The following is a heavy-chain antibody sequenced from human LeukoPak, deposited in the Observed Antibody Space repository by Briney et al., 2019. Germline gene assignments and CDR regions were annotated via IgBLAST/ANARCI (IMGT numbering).Heavy chain of an antibody. Sequence: PGGSLRLSCAASGFTFSSYSMNWVRQAPGKGLEWVSYISSSSSTIYYADSVKGRFTISRDNAKNSLYLQMNSLRAEDTAVYYCARGSAAAWYYFDYWGQGTLVTVSS. D-gene: IGHD6-13*01. J-gene: IGHJ4*02. CDR2: ISSSSSTI. V-gene: IGHV3-48*04. CDR3: ARGSAAAWYYFDY. CDR1: GFTFSSYS.